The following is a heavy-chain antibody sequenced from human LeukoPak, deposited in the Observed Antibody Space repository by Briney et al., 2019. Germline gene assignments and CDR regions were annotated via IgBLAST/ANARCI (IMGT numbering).Heavy chain of an antibody. CDR2: IYYSGST. D-gene: IGHD6-13*01. J-gene: IGHJ5*02. Sequence: SQTLSLTCTVSGGSISSYYWSWIRQPPGKGLEWVGYIYYSGSTNYNPSLKSRVTISVDTSKNQFSLKLSSVTAADTAVYYCASFRGSSLGRNWFDLWGQGTLVTVSS. CDR1: GGSISSYY. CDR3: ASFRGSSLGRNWFDL. V-gene: IGHV4-59*13.